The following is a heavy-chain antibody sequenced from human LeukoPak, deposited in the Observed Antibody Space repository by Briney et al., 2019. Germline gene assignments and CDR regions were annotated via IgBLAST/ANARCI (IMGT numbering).Heavy chain of an antibody. CDR1: GGTFSSYT. CDR3: ATNYYDSSGYYQSLGY. D-gene: IGHD3-22*01. Sequence: SVKVSCEASGGTFSSYTISWVRQAPGQGLEWMGRIIPILGIANYAQKFQGRVTITADKSTSTAYMELSSLRSEDTAVYYCATNYYDSSGYYQSLGYWGQGTLVTVSS. V-gene: IGHV1-69*02. J-gene: IGHJ4*02. CDR2: IIPILGIA.